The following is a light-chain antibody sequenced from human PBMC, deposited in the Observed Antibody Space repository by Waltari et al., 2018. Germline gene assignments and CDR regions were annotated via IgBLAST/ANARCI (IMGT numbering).Light chain of an antibody. J-gene: IGLJ1*01. CDR2: EVT. V-gene: IGLV2-23*02. CDR1: SSDVGNYTL. Sequence: QSGLAQPASASGSPGQTITITCTGTSSDVGNYTLVSWYQQRPGKGPRLLIYEVTKRAPGTSDRFSASKSGNTASLSISGLQAQEDEADYYCCSYVGLGTYVFGTGTKVTV. CDR3: CSYVGLGTYV.